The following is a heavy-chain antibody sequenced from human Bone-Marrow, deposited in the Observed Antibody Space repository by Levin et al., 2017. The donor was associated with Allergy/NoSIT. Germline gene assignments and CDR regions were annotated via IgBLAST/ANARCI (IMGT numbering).Heavy chain of an antibody. Sequence: PGGSLRLSCAASGFTFSSYAMSWVRQAPGKGLEWVSAFTGSGDTYYADSVKGRFTISRDNSKNTLSLQMDSLRAEDTAIYYCAKSLWVAVAGVFEYWGQGTLVTVSS. CDR3: AKSLWVAVAGVFEY. V-gene: IGHV3-23*01. CDR1: GFTFSSYA. D-gene: IGHD6-19*01. CDR2: FTGSGDT. J-gene: IGHJ4*02.